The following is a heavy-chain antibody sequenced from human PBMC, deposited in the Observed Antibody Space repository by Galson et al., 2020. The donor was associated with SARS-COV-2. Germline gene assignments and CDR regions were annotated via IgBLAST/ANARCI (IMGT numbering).Heavy chain of an antibody. D-gene: IGHD2-8*01. Sequence: SETLSLTCTVSGGSISSGGYYWSWIRQHPGKGLEWIGYIYYSGSTYYNPSLKSRVTISVDTSKNQFSLKLSSVTAADTAVYYCARLIHYYYYYMDVWGKGTTVTVSS. CDR2: IYYSGST. CDR3: ARLIHYYYYYMDV. V-gene: IGHV4-31*03. CDR1: GGSISSGGYY. J-gene: IGHJ6*03.